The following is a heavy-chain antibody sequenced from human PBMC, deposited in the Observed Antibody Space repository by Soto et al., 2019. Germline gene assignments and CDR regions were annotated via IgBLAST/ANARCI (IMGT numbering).Heavy chain of an antibody. Sequence: EVQLVESGGGLIQPGGSLRLSCVASGFIVSSNQMSWVRQAPGKGLEWVSVIYSGHTTYYADSVEGRFTISRDDSKNTLYLHMHSLRVEDTAVYYCVRGASEHKLRLVEWPYGDYWGQGALVTVSS. D-gene: IGHD3-3*01. V-gene: IGHV3-53*01. CDR2: IYSGHTT. J-gene: IGHJ4*02. CDR3: VRGASEHKLRLVEWPYGDY. CDR1: GFIVSSNQ.